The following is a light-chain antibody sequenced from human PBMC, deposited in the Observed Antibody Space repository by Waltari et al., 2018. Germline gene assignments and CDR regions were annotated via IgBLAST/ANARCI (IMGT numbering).Light chain of an antibody. CDR2: RAS. CDR3: LQYDLHPWT. CDR1: QNIYDW. Sequence: DIQMTQSPSPVPASVGDRVTLTCRASQNIYDWLAWYQQKPGKAPKLLIHRASTLDSGAPSRFSGSGFGTEFTLTINSLQPDDFSTYYCLQYDLHPWTFGQGTQVQIK. V-gene: IGKV1-5*03. J-gene: IGKJ1*01.